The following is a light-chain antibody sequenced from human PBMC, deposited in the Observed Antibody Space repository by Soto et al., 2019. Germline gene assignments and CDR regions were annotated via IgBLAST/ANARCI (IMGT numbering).Light chain of an antibody. CDR1: NIGSKS. CDR3: QVWDSSSDHYV. Sequence: SYELTQPPSVSVAPGKTARITCGGNNIGSKSVHGYQQKPGQAPVLVIYYDSDRPSGIPERFAGTNSGNKATLTIRRVEAGDEADYYCQVWDSSSDHYVSGTGTKVTL. V-gene: IGLV3-21*04. J-gene: IGLJ1*01. CDR2: YDS.